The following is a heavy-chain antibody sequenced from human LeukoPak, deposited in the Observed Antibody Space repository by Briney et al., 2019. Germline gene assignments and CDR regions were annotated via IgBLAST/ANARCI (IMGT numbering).Heavy chain of an antibody. CDR1: GGSFSGYY. D-gene: IGHD6-13*01. CDR3: ARPINIATAGTAPFDV. Sequence: SETLSLTCAVYGGSFSGYYWSWIRQPPGKGLEWIGEIIHRGTANYNPSLKSRVTISVDTSKNQFSLKLSSVTAADTAVYYCARPINIATAGTAPFDVWGQGTQVALSS. V-gene: IGHV4-34*12. CDR2: IIHRGTA. J-gene: IGHJ4*02.